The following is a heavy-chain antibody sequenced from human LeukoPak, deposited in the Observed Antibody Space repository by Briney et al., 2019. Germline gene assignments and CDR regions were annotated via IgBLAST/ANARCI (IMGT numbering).Heavy chain of an antibody. J-gene: IGHJ4*02. CDR2: INPNSGGT. CDR1: GYTFTGYY. V-gene: IGHV1-2*06. D-gene: IGHD2-21*02. Sequence: ASVKVSCKASGYTFTGYYMHWVRQAPGQGLEWMGRINPNSGGTNYAQKFQGRVTMTRDTSISTAYMELSRLRSDDTAVCYCARGLRGGDCYSPGYWGQGTLVTVSS. CDR3: ARGLRGGDCYSPGY.